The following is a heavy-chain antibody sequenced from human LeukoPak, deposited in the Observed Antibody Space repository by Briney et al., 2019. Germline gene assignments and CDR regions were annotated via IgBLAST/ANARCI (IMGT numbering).Heavy chain of an antibody. CDR1: GYSFTSYW. Sequence: PGESLKISYKGSGYSFTSYWIGWVRQMSGKGLEWMRIIYPGDSDTRYSPSFQGQVTISADKSISTAYLQWSSLKASDTAMYYCARYGQQLGLDYWCQGTLVTVSS. V-gene: IGHV5-51*01. J-gene: IGHJ4*02. CDR2: IYPGDSDT. CDR3: ARYGQQLGLDY. D-gene: IGHD6-13*01.